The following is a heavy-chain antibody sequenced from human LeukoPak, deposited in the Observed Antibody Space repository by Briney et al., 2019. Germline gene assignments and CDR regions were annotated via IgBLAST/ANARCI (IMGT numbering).Heavy chain of an antibody. V-gene: IGHV4-39*07. J-gene: IGHJ4*02. CDR2: IYYSGST. CDR1: GGSISSSSYY. CDR3: ATAGNYYSKY. Sequence: SSETLSLTCTVSGGSISSSSYYWGWIRQPPGKGLEWIGSIYYSGSTYYNPSLESRVSISVDTSKKQFSLKLSSVTAADTAVYYCATAGNYYSKYWGQGALVTVSS. D-gene: IGHD3-10*01.